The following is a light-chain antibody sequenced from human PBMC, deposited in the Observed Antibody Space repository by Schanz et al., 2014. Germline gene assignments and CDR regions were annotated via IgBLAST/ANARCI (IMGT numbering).Light chain of an antibody. CDR1: SSDVGGYNF. CDR3: SSHTGGRTLGV. J-gene: IGLJ3*02. Sequence: QSVLTQPPSASGSPGQSVTISCTGTSSDVGGYNFVSWYQQHPGKAPKLMIYEVTKRPSGVPDRFSGSKSGNTASLTVSGLQAEDEADYYCSSHTGGRTLGVFGGGTKLTVL. CDR2: EVT. V-gene: IGLV2-8*01.